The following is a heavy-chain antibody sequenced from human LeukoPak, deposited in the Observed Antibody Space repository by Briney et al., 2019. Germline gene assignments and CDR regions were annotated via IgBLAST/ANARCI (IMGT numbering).Heavy chain of an antibody. CDR2: ISSSSSTI. CDR3: ARDASVSSFDY. D-gene: IGHD6-6*01. V-gene: IGHV3-48*04. J-gene: IGHJ4*02. Sequence: GGSLRLSCAASGLTVTNAWMNWVRQAPGKGLEWVSYISSSSSTIYYADSVKGRFTISRDNAKNSLYLQMNSLRAEDTAVYYCARDASVSSFDYWGQGTLATVSS. CDR1: GLTVTNAW.